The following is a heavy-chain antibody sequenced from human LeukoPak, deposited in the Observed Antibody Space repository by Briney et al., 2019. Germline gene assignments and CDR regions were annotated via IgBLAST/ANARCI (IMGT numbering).Heavy chain of an antibody. CDR2: INPNSGGT. CDR3: ARDTGITIFGVVTIRGFDY. Sequence: ASVKVSCKASGYTFTGYYMHWVRQAPGQGLEWMGWINPNSGGTNYAQKIQGRVTMTRDTSISTAYMELSRLRSDDTAVYYCARDTGITIFGVVTIRGFDYWGQGTLVTVSS. CDR1: GYTFTGYY. J-gene: IGHJ4*02. V-gene: IGHV1-2*02. D-gene: IGHD3-3*01.